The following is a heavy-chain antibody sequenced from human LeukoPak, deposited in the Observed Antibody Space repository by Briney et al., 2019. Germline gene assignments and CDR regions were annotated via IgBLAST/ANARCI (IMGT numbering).Heavy chain of an antibody. J-gene: IGHJ3*02. D-gene: IGHD4-17*01. CDR1: GFTFSSYS. V-gene: IGHV3-21*01. Sequence: GGSLSLSCAASGFTFSSYSMNWVRQAPGKGLEWVSSISSSSTYIYHADSVKGRFTISRDNAKNSLFLQMNSLRAEDTAVYYCARDICGDSTFDIWGQGTMVTVSS. CDR2: ISSSSTYI. CDR3: ARDICGDSTFDI.